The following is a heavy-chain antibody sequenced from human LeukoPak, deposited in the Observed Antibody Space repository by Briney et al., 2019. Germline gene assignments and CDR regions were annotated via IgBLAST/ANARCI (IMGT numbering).Heavy chain of an antibody. CDR3: ARLLLSSGWTVFVP. J-gene: IGHJ5*02. V-gene: IGHV1-2*02. CDR2: INPNSGGT. CDR1: GYTFTGYY. Sequence: ASVKVSCKASGYTFTGYYMHWVRQAPGQGLEWMRWINPNSGGTNYAQKFQGRVTMTRDTSISTAYMELSRLRSDDTAVYYCARLLLSSGWTVFVPWGQGTLVTVSS. D-gene: IGHD6-19*01.